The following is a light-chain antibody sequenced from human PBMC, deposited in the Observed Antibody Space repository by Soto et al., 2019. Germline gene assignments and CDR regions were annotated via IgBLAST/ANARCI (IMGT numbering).Light chain of an antibody. CDR1: SSDVGGSDF. J-gene: IGLJ1*01. V-gene: IGLV2-8*01. CDR2: DVN. Sequence: QSVLTQPPSASGSPGQSVTISCTGSSSDVGGSDFVSWYQQHPGKAPKLIMYDVNKRPSGVPGRFSGSKSGNTASLTVSGLLAEDEADYYCAAYAGNNKGVFGAGTKLTVL. CDR3: AAYAGNNKGV.